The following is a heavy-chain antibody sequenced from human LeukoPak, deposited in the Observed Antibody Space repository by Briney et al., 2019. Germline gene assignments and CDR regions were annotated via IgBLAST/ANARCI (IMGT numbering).Heavy chain of an antibody. D-gene: IGHD3-22*01. V-gene: IGHV3-21*01. J-gene: IGHJ4*02. CDR1: GFVFSDYS. CDR2: ISSSSRYI. Sequence: PGGSLRLSCAASGFVFSDYSMSWVRQAPGKGLEWVSSISSSSRYIYYADSVKGRFTISRDNAKNSLFLQMNNLRAEDTAVYFCARELSFYYYDSSGYPADYWGQGTLVTVSS. CDR3: ARELSFYYYDSSGYPADY.